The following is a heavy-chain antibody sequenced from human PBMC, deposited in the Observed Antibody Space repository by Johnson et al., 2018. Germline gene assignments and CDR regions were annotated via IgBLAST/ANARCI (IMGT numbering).Heavy chain of an antibody. Sequence: VQLVESGGGLVEPGRSLRLSCATSGFNFGNYAMSWFRQPPGKGLEWIGFIRSTPYGGTAESAASVRGRFGISRDDSKNIVHLQMNSLKTEDTALYYCARDIYCGPGCSYYMDVWGKGTTVTVSS. CDR2: IRSTPYGGTA. V-gene: IGHV3-49*03. CDR1: GFNFGNYA. J-gene: IGHJ6*03. D-gene: IGHD2-21*01. CDR3: ARDIYCGPGCSYYMDV.